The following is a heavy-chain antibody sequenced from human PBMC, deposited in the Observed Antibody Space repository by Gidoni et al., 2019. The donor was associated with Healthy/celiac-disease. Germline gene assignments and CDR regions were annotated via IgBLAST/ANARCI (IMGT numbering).Heavy chain of an antibody. CDR3: AKDVGYNLGYFDY. CDR2: ISGSGGST. CDR1: GFTFSSYA. V-gene: IGHV3-23*01. D-gene: IGHD1-1*01. J-gene: IGHJ4*02. Sequence: EVQLLESGGGLVQPGGYLRLSCAASGFTFSSYAMSWVRQAPGKGLEWVSAISGSGGSTYYADSVKGRFTISRDNSKNTLYLQMNSLRAEDTAVYYCAKDVGYNLGYFDYWGQGTLVTVSS.